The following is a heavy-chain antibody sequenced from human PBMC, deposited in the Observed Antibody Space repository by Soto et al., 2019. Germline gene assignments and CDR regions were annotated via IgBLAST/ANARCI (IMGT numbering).Heavy chain of an antibody. Sequence: QVQLVESGGGLVKPGGSLRLSCAASGFTFSNYYMSWIRQAPGKGLEWVSYISSSSSYTNYADSVKGRFTISRHNAKNSLYLQMNSLRAEDTAVYYCARGYSSSWYVNYYYGMDVWGQGTTVTVSS. CDR2: ISSSSSYT. J-gene: IGHJ6*02. CDR1: GFTFSNYY. V-gene: IGHV3-11*05. CDR3: ARGYSSSWYVNYYYGMDV. D-gene: IGHD6-13*01.